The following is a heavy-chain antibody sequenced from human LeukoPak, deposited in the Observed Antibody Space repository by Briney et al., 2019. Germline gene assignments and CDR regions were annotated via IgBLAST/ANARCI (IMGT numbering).Heavy chain of an antibody. D-gene: IGHD3-9*01. V-gene: IGHV1-69*13. Sequence: SVKVSCKASGGTFSSYAISWVRQAPGQGLEWMGGIIPILGTANYARKFQGRVTITADESTSTAYMELSSLRSEDTAVYYCARRVGDFDWLFYFDYWGQGTLVTVSS. CDR1: GGTFSSYA. CDR3: ARRVGDFDWLFYFDY. CDR2: IIPILGTA. J-gene: IGHJ4*02.